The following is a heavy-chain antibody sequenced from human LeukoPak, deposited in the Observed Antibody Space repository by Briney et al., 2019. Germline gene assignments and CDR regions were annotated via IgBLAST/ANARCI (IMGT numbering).Heavy chain of an antibody. J-gene: IGHJ4*02. CDR1: GGSISSYY. CDR3: ARGVVVTAFFDY. CDR2: IYYSGST. Sequence: SETLSLTCTVSGGSISSYYWSWIRQPPGKGLEWIGYIYYSGSTNHNPSLKSRVTISVDTSKNQFSLKLSSVTAADTAVYYCARGVVVTAFFDYWGQGTLVTVSS. D-gene: IGHD2-21*02. V-gene: IGHV4-59*01.